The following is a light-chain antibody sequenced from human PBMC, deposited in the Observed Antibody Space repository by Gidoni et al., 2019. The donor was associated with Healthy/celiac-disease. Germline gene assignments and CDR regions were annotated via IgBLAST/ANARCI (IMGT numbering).Light chain of an antibody. CDR3: QKYNSALQT. J-gene: IGKJ1*01. CDR2: AAS. CDR1: QGISNY. Sequence: DIQLTQSPSSLSASVGDRVTITCRASQGISNYLAWYQQKPGKVPKLLIYAASTLQSGVPSRFSGSGSGTDFTLTISSLQPEDVATYYCQKYNSALQTFXHXTKVEIK. V-gene: IGKV1-27*01.